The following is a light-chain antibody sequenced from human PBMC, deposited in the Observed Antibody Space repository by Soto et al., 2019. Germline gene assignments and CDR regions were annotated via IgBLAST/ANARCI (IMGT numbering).Light chain of an antibody. CDR3: QQYQNLWT. J-gene: IGKJ1*01. CDR1: QTIYSN. CDR2: RAS. Sequence: IQMTQSPATLSVSPVARATLSCRASQTIYSNVAWYQQRPGQAPRLLIYRASARATGIPARFSGSGSGTEFTLTIGSLQSEDSAVYYCQQYQNLWTFGQGTKVDIK. V-gene: IGKV3-15*01.